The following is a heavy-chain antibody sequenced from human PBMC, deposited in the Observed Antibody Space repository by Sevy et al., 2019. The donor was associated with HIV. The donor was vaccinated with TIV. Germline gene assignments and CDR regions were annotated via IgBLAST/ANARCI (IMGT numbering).Heavy chain of an antibody. CDR2: IYYNGST. V-gene: IGHV4-31*03. CDR3: ARIGYCSGGSYYGWFDP. J-gene: IGHJ5*02. CDR1: GGSISSGGYY. Sequence: SETLSLTCTVSGGSISSGGYYWSWIRQHPGKGLEWIGYIYYNGSTYYNPSLKSRVTISVDTSKNQFSLKLSSVTAADTAVYYCARIGYCSGGSYYGWFDPWGQGTLVTVSS. D-gene: IGHD2-15*01.